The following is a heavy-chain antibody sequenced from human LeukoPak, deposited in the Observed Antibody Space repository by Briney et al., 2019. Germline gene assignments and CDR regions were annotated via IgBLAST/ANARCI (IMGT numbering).Heavy chain of an antibody. Sequence: GGSLRLSCAASGFTFSSYSMNWVRQAPGKGLVWVSSISSSSSYIYYADSVKGRFTISRDNAKNSLYLQMNSLRAEDTAVYYCASSSIAARRAFDYWGQGTLVTVSS. J-gene: IGHJ4*02. CDR3: ASSSIAARRAFDY. CDR1: GFTFSSYS. D-gene: IGHD6-6*01. V-gene: IGHV3-21*01. CDR2: ISSSSSYI.